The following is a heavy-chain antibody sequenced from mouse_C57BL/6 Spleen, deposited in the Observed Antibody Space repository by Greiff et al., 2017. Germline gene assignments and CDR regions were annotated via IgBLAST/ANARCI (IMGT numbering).Heavy chain of an antibody. V-gene: IGHV5-9-1*02. CDR1: GFTFSSYA. Sequence: EVKLVESGEGLVKPGGSLKLSCAASGFTFSSYAMSWVRQTPEKRLAWVAYLSSGGDYIYYADTVKGRFTISRDNARNTLYLQMSSLKSEDTAIXYCTRDAEGYYAMDYWGQGTSVTVSS. CDR3: TRDAEGYYAMDY. J-gene: IGHJ4*01. CDR2: LSSGGDYI.